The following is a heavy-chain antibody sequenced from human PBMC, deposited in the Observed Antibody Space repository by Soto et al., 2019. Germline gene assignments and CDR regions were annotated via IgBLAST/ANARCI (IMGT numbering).Heavy chain of an antibody. CDR1: GFTFSDYH. D-gene: IGHD6-13*01. J-gene: IGHJ4*02. Sequence: GGSLRLSCAASGFTFSDYHMTWIRQAPGKGLEWISYISNSGTYKNYADSMKGRFTISRDNAKNSVFLQMNSLRVEDTAVYYCARGAAAGPEFWGQGTLVTVSS. CDR2: ISNSGTYK. V-gene: IGHV3-11*06. CDR3: ARGAAAGPEF.